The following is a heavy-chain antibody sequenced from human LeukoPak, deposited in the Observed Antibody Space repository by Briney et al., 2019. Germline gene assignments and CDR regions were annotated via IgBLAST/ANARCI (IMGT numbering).Heavy chain of an antibody. CDR2: INHSGST. Sequence: SETLSLTCAVYGGSFSGYYWSWIRQPPGKGLEWIGEINHSGSTNYNPSLKSRVTISVDTSKNQFSLKLSSVTAADTAVYYCARIEPDTPFDYWGQGTLVTVSS. J-gene: IGHJ4*02. D-gene: IGHD1-14*01. CDR3: ARIEPDTPFDY. CDR1: GGSFSGYY. V-gene: IGHV4-34*01.